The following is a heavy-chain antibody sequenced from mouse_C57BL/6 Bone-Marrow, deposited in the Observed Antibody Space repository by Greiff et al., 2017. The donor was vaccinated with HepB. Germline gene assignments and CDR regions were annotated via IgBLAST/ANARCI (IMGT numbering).Heavy chain of an antibody. CDR2: IYPRDGST. Sequence: VKLQQSGPELVKPGASVKLSCKASGYTFTSYDINWVKQRPGQGLEWIGWIYPRDGSTKYNEKFKGKATLSVDTSSSTAYMELHSLTSEDSAVYFCAKRGYDYGAWFAYWGQGPRVTVSA. D-gene: IGHD2-4*01. CDR3: AKRGYDYGAWFAY. J-gene: IGHJ3*01. V-gene: IGHV1-85*01. CDR1: GYTFTSYD.